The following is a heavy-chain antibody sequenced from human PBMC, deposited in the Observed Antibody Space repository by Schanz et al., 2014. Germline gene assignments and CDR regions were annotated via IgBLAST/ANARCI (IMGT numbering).Heavy chain of an antibody. D-gene: IGHD1-26*01. V-gene: IGHV3-66*01. CDR2: IYSGGST. CDR3: VKDLQRELLRDDHYYGMDV. Sequence: EVQLVESGGGLVQPGGSLRLSCAASGFTVSTNYMNWVRQAPGKGLEWVSVIYSGGSTYYTDSVKGRFTTSRDNSKNTMYLQMNSLRAEDTAVYYCVKDLQRELLRDDHYYGMDVWGQGTTVTVSS. CDR1: GFTVSTNY. J-gene: IGHJ6*02.